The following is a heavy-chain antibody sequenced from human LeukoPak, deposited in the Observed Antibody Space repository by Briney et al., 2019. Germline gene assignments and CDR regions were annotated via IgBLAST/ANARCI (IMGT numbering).Heavy chain of an antibody. CDR3: ARVAGTGGDYFDY. D-gene: IGHD1/OR15-1a*01. Sequence: ASVKVSCKASGYTFTGYYMHWVRQAPGQGLEWMGWMNPNSGNTGYAQKFQGRVTITRNTSISTAYMELSSLRSEDTAVYYCARVAGTGGDYFDYWGQGTLVTVSS. J-gene: IGHJ4*02. V-gene: IGHV1-8*03. CDR1: GYTFTGYY. CDR2: MNPNSGNT.